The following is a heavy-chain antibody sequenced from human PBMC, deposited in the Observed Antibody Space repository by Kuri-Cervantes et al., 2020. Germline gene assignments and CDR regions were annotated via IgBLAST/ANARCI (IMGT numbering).Heavy chain of an antibody. CDR2: ISYDGSNK. Sequence: GESLKISCAASGFTFSSYGMHWVRQAPGKGLEWVAVISYDGSNKYYADSVKGRFTISRDNSKNTLYLQMNSLRAEDTAVYYCATSGGWWGQGTLVTVSS. CDR1: GFTFSSYG. V-gene: IGHV3-30*03. CDR3: ATSGGW. D-gene: IGHD3-16*01. J-gene: IGHJ4*02.